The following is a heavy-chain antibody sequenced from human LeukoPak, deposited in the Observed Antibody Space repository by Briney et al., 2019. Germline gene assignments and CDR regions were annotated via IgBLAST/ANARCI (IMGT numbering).Heavy chain of an antibody. CDR3: ARGRQWLATDAFDI. J-gene: IGHJ3*02. CDR1: GGSISSSNW. Sequence: SETLSLTCAVSGGSISSSNWWNWVRQPPGKGLEWIGEIHHSGSTHYNPSFKSRVTISVDKSKNQFSLKLSSVTAADTAVYYCARGRQWLATDAFDIWGQGTMVTVSS. V-gene: IGHV4-4*02. D-gene: IGHD6-19*01. CDR2: IHHSGST.